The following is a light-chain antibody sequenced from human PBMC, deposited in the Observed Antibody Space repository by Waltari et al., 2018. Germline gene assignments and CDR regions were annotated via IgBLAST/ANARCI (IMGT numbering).Light chain of an antibody. Sequence: DIQMTQSPSTLSAFVGDRFTIICRASQNIGTWVAWYQQKPGKAPKLLIYRASNLESGVPSRFSGSGSGTEFTLTISSLQPDDLATYYCQQYNSDLGYSLGQGTKLEIK. CDR3: QQYNSDLGYS. J-gene: IGKJ2*03. CDR2: RAS. V-gene: IGKV1-5*03. CDR1: QNIGTW.